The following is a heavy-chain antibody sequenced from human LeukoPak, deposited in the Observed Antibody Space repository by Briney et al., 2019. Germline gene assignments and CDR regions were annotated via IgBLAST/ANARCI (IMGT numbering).Heavy chain of an antibody. D-gene: IGHD4-17*01. CDR3: ARDLNGDYPEDSLDI. J-gene: IGHJ3*02. V-gene: IGHV3-48*04. CDR2: ISSGGTII. CDR1: GFTFSDYS. Sequence: GGSLRLSCAASGFTFSDYSMNWVRQAPGKGLEWVSYISSGGTIIYYADSVKGRFTISRDSAKNSLSLQMNSLRPEDTAVYYCARDLNGDYPEDSLDIWGQGTMVTVSS.